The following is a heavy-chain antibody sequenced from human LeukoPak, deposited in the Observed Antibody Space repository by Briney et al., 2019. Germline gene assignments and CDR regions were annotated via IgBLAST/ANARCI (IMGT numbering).Heavy chain of an antibody. CDR1: GFTFDDYA. J-gene: IGHJ6*03. CDR3: AKAGRAVAGYYYYYYVDV. CDR2: ISWNSGSI. V-gene: IGHV3-9*01. Sequence: GGSLRLSCAASGFTFDDYAMHWVRQAPGKGLEWVSGISWNSGSIGYADSVKGRFTISRDNAKNSLYLQMNSLRAEDTALYYCAKAGRAVAGYYYYYYVDVWGKGTTVTVSS. D-gene: IGHD6-19*01.